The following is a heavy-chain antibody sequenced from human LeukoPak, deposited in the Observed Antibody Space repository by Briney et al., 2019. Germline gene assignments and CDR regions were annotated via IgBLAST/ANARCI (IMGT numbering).Heavy chain of an antibody. CDR2: IHHSGST. V-gene: IGHV4-31*03. CDR3: ATYGSGSYRFDP. D-gene: IGHD3-10*01. Sequence: SETLSLTCTVSGGSISSGNYYWSWIRQHPGKGLEWTGYIHHSGSTYYNPSLKSRVIISVDTSKNQFSLKLNSVTAADTAVHYCATYGSGSYRFDPWGQGTLVTVSS. CDR1: GGSISSGNYY. J-gene: IGHJ5*02.